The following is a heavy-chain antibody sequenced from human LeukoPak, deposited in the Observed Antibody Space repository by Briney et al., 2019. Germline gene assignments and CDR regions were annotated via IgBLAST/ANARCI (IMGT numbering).Heavy chain of an antibody. Sequence: GGTLRLSCAASGFTFSSYGMSWVRQAAGKGLEWVSGISGSGGSTYYADSVKGRFTISRDNSKNTLYLQMNSLRAEDTAVYYCARGPSGYHNTGGQGTLVTVSS. CDR3: ARGPSGYHNT. V-gene: IGHV3-23*01. CDR2: ISGSGGST. D-gene: IGHD5-12*01. CDR1: GFTFSSYG. J-gene: IGHJ4*02.